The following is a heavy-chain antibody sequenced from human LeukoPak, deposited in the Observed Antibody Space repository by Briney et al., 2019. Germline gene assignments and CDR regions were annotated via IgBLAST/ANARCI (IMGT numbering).Heavy chain of an antibody. D-gene: IGHD6-13*01. CDR3: AREVRDSSSWYGYYYYGMDV. V-gene: IGHV1-69*04. Sequence: GSSVKVSCKASGGTFSSYAISWVRQAPGQGLEWMGRIIPILGIANYAQKFQGRVTMTTDTSTSTAYMELRSLRSDDTAVYYCAREVRDSSSWYGYYYYGMDVWGQGTTVTVSS. CDR1: GGTFSSYA. J-gene: IGHJ6*02. CDR2: IIPILGIA.